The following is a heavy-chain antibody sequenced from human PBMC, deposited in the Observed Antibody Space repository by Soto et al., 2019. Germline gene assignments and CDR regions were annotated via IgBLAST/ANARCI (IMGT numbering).Heavy chain of an antibody. D-gene: IGHD3-3*01. CDR1: GFTFSGSA. Sequence: EVQQVESGGGLVQPGGSLKLSCAASGFTFSGSAMHWVRQASGKGLEWVGRIRSKGNNYATAYGASLKGRFTISRDDSKNTAYLQMNSLNTEDTAVYYCSRQASDFWSGKPQYYMDVWGNGTTVTVSS. CDR2: IRSKGNNYAT. J-gene: IGHJ6*03. V-gene: IGHV3-73*01. CDR3: SRQASDFWSGKPQYYMDV.